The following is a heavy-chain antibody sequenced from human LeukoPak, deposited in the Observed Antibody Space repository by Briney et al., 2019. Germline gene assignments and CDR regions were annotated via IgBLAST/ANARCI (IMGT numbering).Heavy chain of an antibody. D-gene: IGHD1-26*01. V-gene: IGHV3-7*01. CDR3: ASVREWELQNAPFDY. J-gene: IGHJ4*02. CDR1: GFALSSFW. Sequence: GGSLRLSCAASGFALSSFWMSWVRQAPGKGLEWVANIKQDGSEKYYVDSVKGRFTISRDNAKNSLYLQMNSLRAEDTAVYYCASVREWELQNAPFDYWGQGALVTVSS. CDR2: IKQDGSEK.